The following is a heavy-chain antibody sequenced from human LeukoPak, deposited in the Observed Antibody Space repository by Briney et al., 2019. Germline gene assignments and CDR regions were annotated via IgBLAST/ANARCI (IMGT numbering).Heavy chain of an antibody. J-gene: IGHJ3*02. V-gene: IGHV4-30-2*01. Sequence: SETLSLTCAVPGGSISSGGYSWSWIRQPPGKGLEWIGYIYHSGSTYYNPSLKSRVTISVDRSKNQFSLKLSSVTAADTAVYYCARGIVVVPAAKVGHAFDIWGQGTMVTVSS. D-gene: IGHD2-2*01. CDR1: GGSISSGGYS. CDR3: ARGIVVVPAAKVGHAFDI. CDR2: IYHSGST.